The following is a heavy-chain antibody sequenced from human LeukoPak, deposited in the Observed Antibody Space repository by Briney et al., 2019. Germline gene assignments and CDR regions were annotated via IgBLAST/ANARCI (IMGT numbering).Heavy chain of an antibody. CDR2: IYTDGTT. J-gene: IGHJ4*02. CDR1: GFTVSSRF. D-gene: IGHD6-19*01. V-gene: IGHV3-66*01. Sequence: GGSLRLSCAASGFTVSSRFMSWVRQAPGKGPEWVSVIYTDGTTYYADSATGRFTISRDNSKNTLFLQMNSLRSEDTAVYYCTRGATRGSSGSDYWGQGTLVTVSS. CDR3: TRGATRGSSGSDY.